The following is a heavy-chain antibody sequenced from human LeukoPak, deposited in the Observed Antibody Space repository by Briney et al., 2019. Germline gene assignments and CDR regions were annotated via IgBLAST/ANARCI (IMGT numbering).Heavy chain of an antibody. CDR2: ISSSGNTI. CDR3: ARDHDYGDYDH. V-gene: IGHV3-11*04. Sequence: GGSLRLSCAASGFTFSDYYMSWIRQAPGKGLEWVSYISSSGNTIYYADSVKGRFTISRDNAKNSLFLQMNSLRAEDTALYYCARDHDYGDYDHWRQGTLVTVSS. D-gene: IGHD4-17*01. CDR1: GFTFSDYY. J-gene: IGHJ4*02.